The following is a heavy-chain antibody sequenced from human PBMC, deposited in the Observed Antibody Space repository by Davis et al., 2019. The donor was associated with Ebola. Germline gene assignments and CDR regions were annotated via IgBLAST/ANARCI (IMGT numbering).Heavy chain of an antibody. CDR1: GFTFSDYW. J-gene: IGHJ4*02. CDR2: IKQDGSKK. CDR3: ARGRWLQFYYFDY. D-gene: IGHD5-24*01. V-gene: IGHV3-7*03. Sequence: GESLKISCEASGFTFSDYWMTWVRQAPGKGLEWVANIKQDGSKKYYVDSVKGRFTISRDNAKNSLYLQMNSLRAEDTAVYYCARGRWLQFYYFDYWGQGPRSPFLQ.